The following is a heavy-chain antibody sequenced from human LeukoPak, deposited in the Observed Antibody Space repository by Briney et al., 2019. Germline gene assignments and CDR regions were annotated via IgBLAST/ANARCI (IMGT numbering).Heavy chain of an antibody. CDR3: ARFSGDIVAQDY. V-gene: IGHV3-74*01. CDR2: VKSDGSST. Sequence: GGSLRLSSAASGFTFSSYWMHWLRQAPGPGLVWVSRVKSDGSSTSYADSAKRRFTISRANAKNTLYLQMNSLRAEDTAVYYCARFSGDIVAQDYWGQGILVTVSS. CDR1: GFTFSSYW. J-gene: IGHJ4*02. D-gene: IGHD5-12*01.